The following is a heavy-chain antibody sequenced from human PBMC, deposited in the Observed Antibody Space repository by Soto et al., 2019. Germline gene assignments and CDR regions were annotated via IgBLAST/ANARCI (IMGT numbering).Heavy chain of an antibody. J-gene: IGHJ4*02. D-gene: IGHD2-15*01. CDR1: GGSISSGGYY. CDR2: IYYSGST. V-gene: IGHV4-31*03. CDR3: ARGYCSGGSCRLDY. Sequence: SETLSLTCTVSGGSISSGGYYWSWIRQHPGKGLEWIGYIYYSGSTYYNPSLKSRVTISVDTSKNQFSLELSSVTAADTAVYYCARGYCSGGSCRLDYWGQGTLVTVSS.